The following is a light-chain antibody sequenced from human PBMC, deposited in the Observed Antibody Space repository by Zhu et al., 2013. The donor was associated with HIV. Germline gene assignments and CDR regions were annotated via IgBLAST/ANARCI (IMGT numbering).Light chain of an antibody. V-gene: IGKV3D-20*02. Sequence: EIVLTQSPGTLSLSPGERATLSCRASQSVSSSYLAWYQQKPGQAPRLLIYNASNRATGIPARFSGSGSGTDFTLTISSLEPEDFGVYYCLQRLNWPIFTFGPGTKVDIK. J-gene: IGKJ3*01. CDR1: QSVSSSY. CDR3: LQRLNWPIFT. CDR2: NAS.